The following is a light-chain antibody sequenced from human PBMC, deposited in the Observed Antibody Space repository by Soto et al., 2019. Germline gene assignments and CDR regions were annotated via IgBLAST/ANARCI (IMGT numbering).Light chain of an antibody. Sequence: QSVLTQPPSASGSPGQSVTISCTGTSSDVGGYNYVSWYQQHPGKAPKLMIYEVTKRPSGVPDRFSGSKSGNTASLTVSGLQAEDEADYYCCSYAGSNNLIVFGAGTKLTVL. CDR1: SSDVGGYNY. J-gene: IGLJ1*01. V-gene: IGLV2-8*01. CDR2: EVT. CDR3: CSYAGSNNLIV.